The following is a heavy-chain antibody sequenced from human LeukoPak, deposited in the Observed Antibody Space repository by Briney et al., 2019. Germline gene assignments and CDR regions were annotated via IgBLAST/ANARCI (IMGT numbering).Heavy chain of an antibody. CDR1: GFTFSSYE. CDR3: AKASLPYYYDSSGYYDY. CDR2: ISNSDSTI. D-gene: IGHD3-22*01. V-gene: IGHV3-48*03. J-gene: IGHJ4*02. Sequence: PGGSLTLSCAASGFTFSSYEMNWVRQAPGKGLEWVSYISNSDSTIYYADSVKGRFTISRDNAQNSLYLQMNSLRAEDTAVYYCAKASLPYYYDSSGYYDYWGQGTLVTVSS.